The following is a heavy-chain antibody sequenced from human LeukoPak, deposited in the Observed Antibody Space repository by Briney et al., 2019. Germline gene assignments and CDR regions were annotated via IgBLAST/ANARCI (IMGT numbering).Heavy chain of an antibody. D-gene: IGHD3-10*01. CDR1: GGPISSFY. CDR2: IYYSGTT. Sequence: SETLSLTCTVSGGPISSFYWSWIRQPPGKGLEWIGYIYYSGTTNYNPSLKSRVTISADTSKNQFSLKLSSVTAADTAVYYCARVKYYYGSGSYSNYYYSYGMDVWGQGTTVTVSS. J-gene: IGHJ6*02. V-gene: IGHV4-59*01. CDR3: ARVKYYYGSGSYSNYYYSYGMDV.